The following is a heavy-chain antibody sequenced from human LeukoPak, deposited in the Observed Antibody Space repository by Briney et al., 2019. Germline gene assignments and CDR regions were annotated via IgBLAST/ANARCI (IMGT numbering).Heavy chain of an antibody. CDR3: ARVVVPAANYYYSYYMDV. CDR2: INHSGST. Sequence: SETLSLTCAVYGGSFSGYYWSWIRQPPGKGLEWIGEINHSGSTNYNPSLKSRVTISVDTSKNQFSLKLSSVTAADTAVYYCARVVVPAANYYYSYYMDVWGKGNTVTVSS. D-gene: IGHD2-2*01. J-gene: IGHJ6*03. CDR1: GGSFSGYY. V-gene: IGHV4-34*01.